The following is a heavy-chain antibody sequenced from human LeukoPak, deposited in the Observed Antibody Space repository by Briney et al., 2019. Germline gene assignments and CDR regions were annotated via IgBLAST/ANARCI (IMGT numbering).Heavy chain of an antibody. CDR1: GVSISSGGYS. V-gene: IGHV4-30-4*07. D-gene: IGHD6-6*01. J-gene: IGHJ6*03. Sequence: SQTLSLTCAVSGVSISSGGYSWSWLRQPPGKGLEWIGYIYYTGSTYYNPSLKSQFTISLDTSKSQFSLKLSSVTAADTAVYYCARGGTGSSYYMDVWGKGTTVTVSS. CDR2: IYYTGST. CDR3: ARGGTGSSYYMDV.